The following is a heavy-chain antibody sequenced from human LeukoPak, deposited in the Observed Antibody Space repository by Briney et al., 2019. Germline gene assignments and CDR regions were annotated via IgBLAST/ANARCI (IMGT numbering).Heavy chain of an antibody. CDR1: GFTVSSNY. CDR3: ARAEKFGELPAHFDY. D-gene: IGHD3-10*01. Sequence: GSLRLSCAASGFTVSSNYMSWIRQPPGKGLEWIGEINHSGSTNYNPSLKSRVTISVDTSKNQFSLKLSSVTAADTAVYYCARAEKFGELPAHFDYWGQGTLVTVSS. V-gene: IGHV4-34*01. CDR2: INHSGST. J-gene: IGHJ4*02.